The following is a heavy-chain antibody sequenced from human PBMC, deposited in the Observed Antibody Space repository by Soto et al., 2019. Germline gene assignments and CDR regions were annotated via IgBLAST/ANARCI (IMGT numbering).Heavy chain of an antibody. V-gene: IGHV1-8*01. Sequence: GASLKVSCKASGYTFTSYDINWVRQATGQGLEWMGWMNPNSGNTGYAQKFQGRVTMTRNTSISTAYMELSSLRSEDTAVYYCARGHNWNDPYYFDDWGQGXLVTVSS. CDR1: GYTFTSYD. J-gene: IGHJ4*02. CDR3: ARGHNWNDPYYFDD. CDR2: MNPNSGNT. D-gene: IGHD1-20*01.